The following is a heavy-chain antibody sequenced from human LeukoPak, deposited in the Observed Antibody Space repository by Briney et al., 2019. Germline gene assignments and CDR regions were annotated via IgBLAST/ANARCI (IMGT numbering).Heavy chain of an antibody. CDR2: ISGSGGST. CDR1: GFTFSSYA. Sequence: TGGSLRLSCAASGFTFSSYAMSWVRQAPGKGLEWVSAISGSGGSTYYADSVKGRFTISRDNSKNTLYLQMNSLRAEDTAVYYCAKDSSGWSAFDYWGQGTLVTVSS. CDR3: AKDSSGWSAFDY. D-gene: IGHD6-19*01. J-gene: IGHJ4*02. V-gene: IGHV3-23*01.